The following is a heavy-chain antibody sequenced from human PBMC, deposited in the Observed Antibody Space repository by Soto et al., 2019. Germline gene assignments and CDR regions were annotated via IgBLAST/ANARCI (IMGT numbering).Heavy chain of an antibody. J-gene: IGHJ5*02. V-gene: IGHV4-39*01. CDR1: SGSIISSNYY. CDR3: ARLNKPGWFDP. Sequence: QLQLQESGPGLVKPSETLSLTCTVSSGSIISSNYYWAWIRQPPEKGLEWIATIYYSGSTYYSPSLKSRVTXSXDTSKNPFSLRLASVTAADTAVYSCARLNKPGWFDPWGQGTLVTVSS. CDR2: IYYSGST.